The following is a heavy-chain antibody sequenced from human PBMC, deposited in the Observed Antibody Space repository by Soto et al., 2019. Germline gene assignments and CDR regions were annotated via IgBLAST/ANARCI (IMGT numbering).Heavy chain of an antibody. V-gene: IGHV4-61*08. D-gene: IGHD3-16*01. CDR2: VYSYGSA. CDR3: ATVPVDTYMIYWSDP. Sequence: SETLSLTCSVFCGSVSSGDYYWTWIRQPPGKGLEWIGHVYSYGSANYNPSLNSRVSISLDTADNQFSLNLRSVTAADTAVYYCATVPVDTYMIYWSDPWGQGTLVTVSS. CDR1: CGSVSSGDYY. J-gene: IGHJ5*02.